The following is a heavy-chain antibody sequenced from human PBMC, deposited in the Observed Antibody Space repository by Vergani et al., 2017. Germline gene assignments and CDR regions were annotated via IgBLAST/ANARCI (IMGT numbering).Heavy chain of an antibody. CDR3: AGGSASQLGVFIIGGY. V-gene: IGHV3-21*01. J-gene: IGHJ4*02. CDR1: GFTFSSYS. D-gene: IGHD3-3*01. Sequence: EVQLVESGGGLVKPGGSLRLSCAASGFTFSSYSMNWVRQAPGKGLEWVSSISSSGSYKFYPDSVKGRFTISRDNAKNSLYLQMNSLRGEDTAVYYCAGGSASQLGVFIIGGYWGQGTLVTVSS. CDR2: ISSSGSYK.